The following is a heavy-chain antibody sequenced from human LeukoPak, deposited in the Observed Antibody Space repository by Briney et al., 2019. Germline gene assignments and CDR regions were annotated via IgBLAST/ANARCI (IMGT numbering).Heavy chain of an antibody. D-gene: IGHD1-26*01. CDR2: IKQDGSEK. J-gene: IGHJ4*02. CDR1: GFTFSSYW. Sequence: GGSLRLSCAASGFTFSSYWMSWVRQAPGKGLDWVTNIKQDGSEKYYVDSVKGRFTISRDNAKNSLYLQMNSLRAEDTAVYYCARALGRATFFFDYWGQGTLVTVSS. V-gene: IGHV3-7*01. CDR3: ARALGRATFFFDY.